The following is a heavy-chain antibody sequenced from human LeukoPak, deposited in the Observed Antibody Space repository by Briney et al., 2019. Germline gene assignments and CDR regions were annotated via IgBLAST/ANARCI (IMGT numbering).Heavy chain of an antibody. Sequence: GGSLRLSCAASGFTFDNYPMHWVRQAPGKGPEWVSGICRNSGCLGYADSVKGRFTISRDDAKNSLYLQINSLRAEDTALYYCAKEGPSSSGYQPLDSRGQGTQVTVSS. CDR1: GFTFDNYP. V-gene: IGHV3-9*01. CDR2: ICRNSGCL. CDR3: AKEGPSSSGYQPLDS. D-gene: IGHD3-22*01. J-gene: IGHJ4*02.